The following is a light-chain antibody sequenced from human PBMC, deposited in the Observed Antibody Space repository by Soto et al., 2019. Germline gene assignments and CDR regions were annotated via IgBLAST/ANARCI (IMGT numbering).Light chain of an antibody. J-gene: IGKJ1*01. CDR3: QQYNSRRT. V-gene: IGKV1-5*01. CDR1: QSISSW. CDR2: DAS. Sequence: DIQMTQSPSTLSASVGDRVTITCRASQSISSWLAWYQQKPGQAPKLLIYDASSLESGVPSRFSGSGSGTEFTLTISSLHPDDFATYYCQQYNSRRTFGQGTKVEIK.